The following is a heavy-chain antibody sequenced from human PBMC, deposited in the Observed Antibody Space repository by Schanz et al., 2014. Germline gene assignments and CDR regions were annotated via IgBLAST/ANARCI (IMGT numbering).Heavy chain of an antibody. CDR1: GFVFGDYY. V-gene: IGHV3-11*04. CDR2: ITYNGGTI. CDR3: ARGRVLES. Sequence: QVQVVQSGGGLVKPGGSLRLSCAASGFVFGDYYMTWIRQAPGKGLEWLSYITYNGGTIYYADSVKGRFTISRDNAKNSLFLQMNSLRPEDTAVYYCARGRVLESWGQGTLVTVSS. D-gene: IGHD1-1*01. J-gene: IGHJ5*02.